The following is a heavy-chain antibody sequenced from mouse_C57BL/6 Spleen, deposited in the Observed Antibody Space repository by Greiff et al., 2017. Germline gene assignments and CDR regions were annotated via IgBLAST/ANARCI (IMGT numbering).Heavy chain of an antibody. J-gene: IGHJ2*01. V-gene: IGHV1-85*01. Sequence: QVQLQQSGPELVKPGASVTLSCKASGYTFTSYDINWVKQRPGQGLEWIGWIYPRDGSTKYNEKFKGKGTLTVDTSSSTAYMELHSLTSEDSAVYFCSRSGSNGHFDYWGQGTTLTVSS. CDR1: GYTFTSYD. CDR2: IYPRDGST. CDR3: SRSGSNGHFDY. D-gene: IGHD2-5*01.